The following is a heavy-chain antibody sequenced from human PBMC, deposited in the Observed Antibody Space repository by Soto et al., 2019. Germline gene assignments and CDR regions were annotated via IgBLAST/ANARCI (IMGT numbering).Heavy chain of an antibody. CDR3: AKDLGGYDSDY. Sequence: DVQLVESGGGLVQPGRSLRLSCAASGFTFDDYAMHWVRQAPGKGLEWVSGISWNSGSIGYADSVKGRFTISRDNAKNSLYLQMNSLRAEDTALYYCAKDLGGYDSDYWGQGTLVTVSS. CDR1: GFTFDDYA. D-gene: IGHD5-12*01. V-gene: IGHV3-9*01. J-gene: IGHJ4*02. CDR2: ISWNSGSI.